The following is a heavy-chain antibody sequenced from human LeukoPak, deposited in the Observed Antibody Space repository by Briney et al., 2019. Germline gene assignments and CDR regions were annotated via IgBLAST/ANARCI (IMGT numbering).Heavy chain of an antibody. J-gene: IGHJ6*03. Sequence: SVKVSCKASGGTFSSYAISWVRQAPGQGLEWIGGIIPIFGTANYAQKFQGRVTITADESTSTAYMELSSLRSEDTAVYYCARDLTVTTSYYYYYMDVWGKGTTVTVSS. V-gene: IGHV1-69*01. CDR2: IIPIFGTA. CDR3: ARDLTVTTSYYYYYMDV. CDR1: GGTFSSYA. D-gene: IGHD4-11*01.